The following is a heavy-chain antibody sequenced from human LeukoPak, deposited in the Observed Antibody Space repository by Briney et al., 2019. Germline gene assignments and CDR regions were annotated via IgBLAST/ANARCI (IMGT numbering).Heavy chain of an antibody. CDR3: ARHSIERDSGRSADKKHYYYYGMDV. Sequence: SETLSLTFTVSGGSISSYYWSWIRQPPGKGLEWIGYIYYSGSTNYNPSLKSRVTISVDTSKNQFSLKLSSVTAADTAVYYCARHSIERDSGRSADKKHYYYYGMDVWGQGTTVTVSS. D-gene: IGHD2/OR15-2a*01. V-gene: IGHV4-59*08. CDR1: GGSISSYY. J-gene: IGHJ6*02. CDR2: IYYSGST.